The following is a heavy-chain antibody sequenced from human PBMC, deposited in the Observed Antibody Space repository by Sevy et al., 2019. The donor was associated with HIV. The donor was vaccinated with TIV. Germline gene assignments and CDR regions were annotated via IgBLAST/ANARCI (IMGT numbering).Heavy chain of an antibody. D-gene: IGHD4-17*01. CDR1: GDSISGGYY. CDR2: IYHSGNT. CDR3: ARDRGGDYVTQLDP. V-gene: IGHV4-38-2*02. Sequence: SETLSLTCTVSGDSISGGYYWGWIRQSPGKRLEWIGSIYHSGNTYYNPSLKSRVTISVDTSKNQFSLKLSSVTAADTAVYYCARDRGGDYVTQLDPWGQGTLVTVSS. J-gene: IGHJ5*02.